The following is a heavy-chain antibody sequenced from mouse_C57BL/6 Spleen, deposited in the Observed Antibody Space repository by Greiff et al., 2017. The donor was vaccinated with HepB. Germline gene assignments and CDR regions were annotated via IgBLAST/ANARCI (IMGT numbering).Heavy chain of an antibody. CDR3: ARDLDGYYPFAY. CDR1: GFTFSDYY. Sequence: EVHLVESEGGLVQPGSSMKLSCTASGFTFSDYYMAWVRQVPEKGLEWVANINYDGSSTYYLDSLKSRFIISRDNAKNILYLQMSSLKSEDTATYYCARDLDGYYPFAYGGQGTLVTVSA. D-gene: IGHD2-3*01. V-gene: IGHV5-16*01. CDR2: INYDGSST. J-gene: IGHJ3*01.